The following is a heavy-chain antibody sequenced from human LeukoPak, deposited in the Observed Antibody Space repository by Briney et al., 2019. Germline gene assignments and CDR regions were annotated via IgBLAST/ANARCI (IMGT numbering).Heavy chain of an antibody. Sequence: PGGSLRLSCAASGFTFSSYEMNWVRQAPGKGLEWVSYISSSGSTIYYADSVEGRFSISRDNAKNSLYLQMNSLRAEDTAVYYCAREISNRFDPWGQGTLVTVSS. CDR1: GFTFSSYE. CDR3: AREISNRFDP. CDR2: ISSSGSTI. D-gene: IGHD1-14*01. V-gene: IGHV3-48*03. J-gene: IGHJ5*02.